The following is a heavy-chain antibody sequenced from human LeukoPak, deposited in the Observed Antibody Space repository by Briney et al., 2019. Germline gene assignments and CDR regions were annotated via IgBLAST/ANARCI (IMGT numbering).Heavy chain of an antibody. CDR2: ISYDGSNK. V-gene: IGHV3-30*18. Sequence: RSLRLSCAASGFTFSSYGMHWVRQAPGKGLEWVAVISYDGSNKYYADSVKGRFTISRDNSKNTLYLQMNSLRAEDTAVHYCAKDLTAAAGTYYYYYYGMDVWGQGTTVTVSS. CDR1: GFTFSSYG. D-gene: IGHD6-13*01. J-gene: IGHJ6*02. CDR3: AKDLTAAAGTYYYYYYGMDV.